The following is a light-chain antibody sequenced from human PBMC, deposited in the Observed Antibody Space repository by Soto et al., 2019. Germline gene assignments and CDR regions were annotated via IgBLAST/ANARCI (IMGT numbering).Light chain of an antibody. CDR1: SSDVGGYNY. CDR2: DVS. Sequence: QSVLTQPASVSGSPGQSITISCTGTSSDVGGYNYVSWYQQHPGKAPKLMIYDVSNRPSGLSNRFSGSKSGNTASLTISGLQAEDEADYYCSSYTSSITFYVFGTGNKVTVL. CDR3: SSYTSSITFYV. J-gene: IGLJ1*01. V-gene: IGLV2-14*01.